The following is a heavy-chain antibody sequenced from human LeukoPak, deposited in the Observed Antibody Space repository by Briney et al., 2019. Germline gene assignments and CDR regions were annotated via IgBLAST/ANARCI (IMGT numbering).Heavy chain of an antibody. V-gene: IGHV3-23*01. J-gene: IGHJ4*02. CDR3: AKDRWNTAMAHFDC. CDR2: ITGSSDRT. D-gene: IGHD5-18*01. Sequence: GGSLRLSCEASGFAFSSYAMSWVRQAPGKGLEWVSGITGSSDRTYYADSVKGRFTISRDNSKNTLYLQMNSLRVEDTAIYYCAKDRWNTAMAHFDCWGQGTLVTVSS. CDR1: GFAFSSYA.